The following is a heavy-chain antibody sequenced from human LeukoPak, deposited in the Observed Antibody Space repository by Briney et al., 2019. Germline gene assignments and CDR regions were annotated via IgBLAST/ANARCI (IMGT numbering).Heavy chain of an antibody. J-gene: IGHJ3*02. CDR3: VSRGLEPYAFDI. D-gene: IGHD1-1*01. CDR2: MNPNSGNT. CDR1: GYTFTSYD. Sequence: ASVKVSCKASGYTFTSYDINWVRQATGQGLEWMGWMNPNSGNTGYAQKFQGRVTMTRNTSISTAYMELSSLRSEDTAVYYCVSRGLEPYAFDIWGQGTMVTVSS. V-gene: IGHV1-8*01.